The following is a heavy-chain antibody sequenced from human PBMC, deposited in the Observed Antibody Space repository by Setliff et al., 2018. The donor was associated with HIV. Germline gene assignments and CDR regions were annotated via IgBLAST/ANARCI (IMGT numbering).Heavy chain of an antibody. V-gene: IGHV3-11*01. CDR1: GFTFNDYY. CDR2: ISRGGKTI. J-gene: IGHJ4*02. D-gene: IGHD3-9*01. CDR3: SHNVYFNDWHYFDS. Sequence: NPGGSLRLSCAASGFTFNDYYMSWIRQTPGKGLEWVSYISRGGKTIHYADSVKGRFTISRDNVKNILYLQMTNMDPVDTATYYCSHNVYFNDWHYFDSWGQGTLVTVSS.